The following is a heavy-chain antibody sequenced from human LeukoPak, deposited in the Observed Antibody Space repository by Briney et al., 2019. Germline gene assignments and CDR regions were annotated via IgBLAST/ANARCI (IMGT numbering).Heavy chain of an antibody. V-gene: IGHV1-2*02. CDR3: ARARITMVRGVNPFDY. D-gene: IGHD3-10*01. CDR1: GYTFTGYY. J-gene: IGHJ4*02. Sequence: GASVKVSCKASGYTFTGYYMHWVRQAPGQGLEWMGWINPNSGGTSYAQKLQGRVTMTRDTSISTAYMELSRLRSDDTSVYYCARARITMVRGVNPFDYWGQGTLVTVSS. CDR2: INPNSGGT.